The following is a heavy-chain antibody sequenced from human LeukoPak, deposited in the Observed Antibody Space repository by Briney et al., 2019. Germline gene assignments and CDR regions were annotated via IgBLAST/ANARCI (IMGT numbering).Heavy chain of an antibody. CDR1: GFIFSSFT. CDR3: ARALRGSHYYDSSGYYDY. D-gene: IGHD3-22*01. J-gene: IGHJ4*02. Sequence: GGSLRLSCAASGFIFSSFTMNWVRQAPGKGLEWVSSISSSGSYIYYADSVRGRFTISRDNAKNSLYLQMNSLRAEDTAVYYCARALRGSHYYDSSGYYDYWGQGTLVTVSS. V-gene: IGHV3-21*01. CDR2: ISSSGSYI.